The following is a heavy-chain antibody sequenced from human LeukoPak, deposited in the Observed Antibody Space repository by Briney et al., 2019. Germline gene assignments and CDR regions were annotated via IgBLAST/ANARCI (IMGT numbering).Heavy chain of an antibody. Sequence: GGSLRLSCAASGFTLSDYYMSWMRQGPRKGLEWVSYISSRGSTIYYADSVKGRFTISRDNAKNSLYLQMNSLRVEDTAMYYCARRDYSNYGYFDYWGQGTLVTVSS. V-gene: IGHV3-11*04. D-gene: IGHD4-11*01. CDR3: ARRDYSNYGYFDY. J-gene: IGHJ4*02. CDR2: ISSRGSTI. CDR1: GFTLSDYY.